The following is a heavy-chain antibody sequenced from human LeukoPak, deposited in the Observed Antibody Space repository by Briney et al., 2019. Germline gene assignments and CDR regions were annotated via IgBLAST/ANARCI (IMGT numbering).Heavy chain of an antibody. CDR3: ARGDTYYYYMDV. CDR2: IFYSGRN. J-gene: IGHJ6*03. CDR1: GDSIRDYY. Sequence: SETLSLTCIVSGDSIRDYYWTWIRQPPGKGLEWIGYIFYSGRNNYNPSLKSRVTISLDTSKNQFPLKLRSVTAADTAVYYCARGDTYYYYMDVWGKGTTVTVSS. V-gene: IGHV4-59*01.